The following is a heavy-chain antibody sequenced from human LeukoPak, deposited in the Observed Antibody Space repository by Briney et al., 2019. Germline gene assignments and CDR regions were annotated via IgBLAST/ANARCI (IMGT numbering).Heavy chain of an antibody. J-gene: IGHJ4*02. CDR1: GYIFTNHG. Sequence: SVKVSCKTSGYIFTNHGISWVRQAPGQGLEWMGGIVPIFGTANYAQKFQGRVTITADKSTSTAYMELSSLRSEDTAVYYCASQQQLVQYFDYWGQGTLVTVSS. CDR3: ASQQQLVQYFDY. D-gene: IGHD6-13*01. CDR2: IVPIFGTA. V-gene: IGHV1-69*06.